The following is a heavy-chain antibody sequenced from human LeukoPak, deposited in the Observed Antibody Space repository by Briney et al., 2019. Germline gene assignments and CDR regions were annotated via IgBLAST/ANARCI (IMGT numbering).Heavy chain of an antibody. V-gene: IGHV4-59*01. CDR1: GGSISSYY. Sequence: PSETLSLTCTVSGGSISSYYWSWIRQPPGKGLEWIGYIYYSGSTNYNPSLKSRVTISVDTSKNQFSLKLSSVTAADTAVYYCARSYYDFWSGYPKSQWDAFDIWGQGTMVTVSS. CDR2: IYYSGST. J-gene: IGHJ3*02. D-gene: IGHD3-3*01. CDR3: ARSYYDFWSGYPKSQWDAFDI.